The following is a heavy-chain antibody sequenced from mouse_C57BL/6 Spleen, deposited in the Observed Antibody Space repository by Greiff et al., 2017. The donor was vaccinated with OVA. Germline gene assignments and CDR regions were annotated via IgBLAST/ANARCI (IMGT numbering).Heavy chain of an antibody. D-gene: IGHD2-4*01. CDR3: ARGDDYAY. CDR1: GYAFTNYL. CDR2: INPGSGRT. V-gene: IGHV1-54*01. J-gene: IGHJ3*01. Sequence: VLLQQSGPELVGPGTSVNVSCKASGYAFTNYLIEWVKQRPGQGLEWIGVINPGSGRTNYNAKFKGKATQTADKSSSTAYMQLSSLTSEDSAVYCCARGDDYAYWGQGTLVTVSA.